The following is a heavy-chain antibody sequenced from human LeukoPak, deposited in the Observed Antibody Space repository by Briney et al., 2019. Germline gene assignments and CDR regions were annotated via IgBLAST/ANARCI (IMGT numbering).Heavy chain of an antibody. CDR1: GGSFSGYY. Sequence: PSETLSLTCAVYGGSFSGYYWSWIRQPPGKGLEWIGEINHSGSTNYNPSLKSRVTISVDTSKNQFSLKLSSVTAADTAVYYCASHRIGASYYYGMDVWGQGTTVTVSS. CDR3: ASHRIGASYYYGMDV. CDR2: INHSGST. V-gene: IGHV4-34*01. D-gene: IGHD1-14*01. J-gene: IGHJ6*02.